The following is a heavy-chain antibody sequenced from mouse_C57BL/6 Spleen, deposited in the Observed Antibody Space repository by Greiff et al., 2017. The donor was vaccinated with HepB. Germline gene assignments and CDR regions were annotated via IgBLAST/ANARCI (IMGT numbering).Heavy chain of an antibody. Sequence: VKLMESGPGLVAPSQSLSITCTVSGFSLTSYGVHWVRQPPGKGLEWLVVIWSDGSTTYNSALKSRLSISKDNSKSQVFLKMNSLQTDDTAMYYCARHYYGRVGFAYWGQGTLVTVSA. J-gene: IGHJ3*01. CDR2: IWSDGST. D-gene: IGHD1-1*01. CDR3: ARHYYGRVGFAY. CDR1: GFSLTSYG. V-gene: IGHV2-6-1*01.